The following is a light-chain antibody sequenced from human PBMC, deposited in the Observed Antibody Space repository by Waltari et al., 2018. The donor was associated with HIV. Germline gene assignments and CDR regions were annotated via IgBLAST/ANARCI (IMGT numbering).Light chain of an antibody. J-gene: IGLJ2*01. CDR2: EVT. V-gene: IGLV2-8*01. Sequence: QSALTQPPSASGSPGQSVTLSCTGSNSAIGSSDYVSWYPLHPGKAPKLVISEVTKRPSGVSERFSGSKSANTAFLTVSGLQAEDEADYYCSSFADRDGFYVLFGGGTRLTVL. CDR3: SSFADRDGFYVL. CDR1: NSAIGSSDY.